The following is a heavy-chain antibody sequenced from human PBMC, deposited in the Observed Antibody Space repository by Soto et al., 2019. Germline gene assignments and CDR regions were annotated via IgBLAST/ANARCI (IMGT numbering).Heavy chain of an antibody. V-gene: IGHV3-30-3*01. CDR1: GFTFSSYA. Sequence: QVQLVESGGGVVQPGRSLRLSCAASGFTFSSYAMHWVRQAPGKGLEWVAVISYDGSNKYYADSVKGRFTISRDNSKNTLYLQMNGLRAEDTAVYYCARDAYDSPLPDAFDIWGQGTMVTVSS. D-gene: IGHD3-22*01. CDR2: ISYDGSNK. J-gene: IGHJ3*02. CDR3: ARDAYDSPLPDAFDI.